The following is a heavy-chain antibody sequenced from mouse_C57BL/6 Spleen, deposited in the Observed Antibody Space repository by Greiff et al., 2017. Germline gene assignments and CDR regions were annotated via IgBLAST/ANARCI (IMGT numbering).Heavy chain of an antibody. CDR3: ARGRYSPDWYFDV. Sequence: EVNLVESGGGLVKPGGSLKLSCAASGFTFSDYGMHWVRQAPEKGLEWVAYISSGSSTIYYADTVKGRFTIARDNAKNTLFLQMTSLRSEDTAMYYCARGRYSPDWYFDVWGTGTTVTVSS. CDR1: GFTFSDYG. V-gene: IGHV5-17*01. CDR2: ISSGSSTI. J-gene: IGHJ1*03. D-gene: IGHD2-12*01.